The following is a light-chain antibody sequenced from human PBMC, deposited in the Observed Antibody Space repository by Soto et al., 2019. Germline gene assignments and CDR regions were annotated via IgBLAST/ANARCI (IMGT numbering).Light chain of an antibody. CDR2: QDT. Sequence: SYELTQPPSVSVSPGQTASITCSGTFLGDKYASWYQQRPGQSPVLVIHQDTKRPSGIPERFSGSNSGNRATLTISGTQAMDEADYYCQAWDSSTASYVFGTGTKVTVL. CDR3: QAWDSSTASYV. V-gene: IGLV3-1*01. CDR1: FLGDKY. J-gene: IGLJ1*01.